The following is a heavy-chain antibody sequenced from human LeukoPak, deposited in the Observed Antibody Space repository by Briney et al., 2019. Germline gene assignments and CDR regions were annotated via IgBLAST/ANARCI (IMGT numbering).Heavy chain of an antibody. CDR3: ARNTGYSSSWYADY. V-gene: IGHV1-69*13. CDR2: ITPIFGTA. CDR1: GGTFSSYA. Sequence: SVNVSCKASGGTFSSYAISWVRQAPGQGLEWMGGITPIFGTANYAQKFQGRVTITADESTSTAYMELSSLRSEDTAVYYCARNTGYSSSWYADYWGQGTLVTVSS. D-gene: IGHD6-13*01. J-gene: IGHJ4*02.